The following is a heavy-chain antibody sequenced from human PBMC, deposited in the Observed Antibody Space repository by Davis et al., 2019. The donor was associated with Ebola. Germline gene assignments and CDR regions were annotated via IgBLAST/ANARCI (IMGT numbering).Heavy chain of an antibody. J-gene: IGHJ6*02. D-gene: IGHD3-10*01. CDR2: INPNSGGT. CDR3: ATVDPSMVRGVPLHHYYYYGMDV. V-gene: IGHV1-2*02. Sequence: ASVKVSCKASGYTFTTYYMHWVRQAPGQGLEWMGWINPNSGGTKYPHKFQGRVTITRDMSTSTAYMELSSLRSEDTAVYYCATVDPSMVRGVPLHHYYYYGMDVWGQGTTVTVSS. CDR1: GYTFTTYY.